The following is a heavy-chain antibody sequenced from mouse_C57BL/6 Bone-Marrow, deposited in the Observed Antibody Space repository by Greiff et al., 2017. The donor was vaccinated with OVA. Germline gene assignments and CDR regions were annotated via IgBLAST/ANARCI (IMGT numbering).Heavy chain of an antibody. J-gene: IGHJ1*03. D-gene: IGHD1-1*01. Sequence: VQLQQSGPELVKPGASVKISCKASGYTFTDYYMNWVKQSHGKSLEWIGDINPNNGGTSYNQKFKGKATLTVDKSSSTAYMELRSLTSEDSAVYYCACYYGSSPYWYFDVWGTGTTVTVSS. CDR1: GYTFTDYY. V-gene: IGHV1-26*01. CDR2: INPNNGGT. CDR3: ACYYGSSPYWYFDV.